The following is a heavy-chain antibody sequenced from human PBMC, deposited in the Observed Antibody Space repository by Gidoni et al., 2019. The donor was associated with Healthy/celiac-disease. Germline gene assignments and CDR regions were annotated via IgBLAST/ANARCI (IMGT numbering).Heavy chain of an antibody. V-gene: IGHV5-51*01. D-gene: IGHD1-26*01. Sequence: EVQLVQSGAEVKKPGESLKISCKGSGYSFTSYWHGWVRQMTGKGLEWMGIIYPGDSDTLYSPSFQCQVIIAADKSIITAYLQWSSMKASDTAMYYCARHISIVGAAYFDYWCQGTLVTVSS. J-gene: IGHJ4*02. CDR2: IYPGDSDT. CDR3: ARHISIVGAAYFDY. CDR1: GYSFTSYW.